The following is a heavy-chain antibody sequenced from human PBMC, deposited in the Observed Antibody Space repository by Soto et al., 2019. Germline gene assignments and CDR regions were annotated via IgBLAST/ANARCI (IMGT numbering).Heavy chain of an antibody. CDR3: ARVSGSYYYGMDV. CDR2: IYHSGST. Sequence: QVQLQESGPGLVKPSGTLSLTCAVSGGSISSSNWWSWVRQPPGKGLEWIGEIYHSGSTNYNPSLTSRVTISVDKSKNQFSLRLTSVTAADTAVYYCARVSGSYYYGMDVWGQGTTVTVSS. CDR1: GGSISSSNW. J-gene: IGHJ6*02. V-gene: IGHV4-4*02. D-gene: IGHD1-26*01.